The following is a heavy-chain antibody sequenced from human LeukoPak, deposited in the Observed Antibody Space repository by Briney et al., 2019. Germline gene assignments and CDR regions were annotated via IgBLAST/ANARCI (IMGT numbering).Heavy chain of an antibody. CDR3: ARDWYSGSWSPGDYYYYGMDV. D-gene: IGHD6-13*01. J-gene: IGHJ6*02. Sequence: GASVTVSCTASGGTFSSYAISWVRQAPGQGLEWMGGIIPIFGTANYAQKFQGRVTITADESTSTAYMELSSLRSEDTAVYYCARDWYSGSWSPGDYYYYGMDVWGQGTTVTVSS. V-gene: IGHV1-69*13. CDR2: IIPIFGTA. CDR1: GGTFSSYA.